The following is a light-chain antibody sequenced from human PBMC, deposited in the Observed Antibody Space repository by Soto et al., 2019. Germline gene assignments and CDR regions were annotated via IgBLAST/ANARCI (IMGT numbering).Light chain of an antibody. V-gene: IGKV3-15*01. J-gene: IGKJ1*01. CDR3: QQYSTWPRT. CDR1: QGIGDT. CDR2: AAS. Sequence: EVVMTQSPATLSVSPGEGVTLSCRASQGIGDTLAWYQHTPGQTPRLLIFAASTRATVIPARFRRSGHGKEFTLTITDMQSEDFAVYYCQQYSTWPRTLGQGTKVDIK.